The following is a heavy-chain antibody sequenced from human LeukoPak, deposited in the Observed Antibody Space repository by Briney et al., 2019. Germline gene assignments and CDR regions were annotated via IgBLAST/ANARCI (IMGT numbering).Heavy chain of an antibody. Sequence: GGSLRLSCAASGFTFSSYAMSWVRQAPGKGLEWVSSISGSGGSTYYADSVKGRFTISRDNSKNTLYLQMNSLRAEDTAVYYCAKGYYDSSGYYFGDYWGQGTLVTVSS. CDR3: AKGYYDSSGYYFGDY. CDR2: ISGSGGST. CDR1: GFTFSSYA. J-gene: IGHJ4*02. D-gene: IGHD3-22*01. V-gene: IGHV3-23*01.